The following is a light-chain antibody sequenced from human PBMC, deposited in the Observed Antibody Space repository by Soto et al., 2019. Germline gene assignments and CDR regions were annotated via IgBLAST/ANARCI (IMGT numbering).Light chain of an antibody. CDR1: TPNIGKNA. V-gene: IGLV1-36*01. CDR2: HND. Sequence: QSVLTQPPSVSGAPRQRVTISCSGSTPNIGKNAVNWYQQLPGKAPKLVIYHNDLLPSGVSDRFSGSKSGTSASLAISGLQSDDEADYYCAAWDDNLDGYVFGTWTKVTVL. CDR3: AAWDDNLDGYV. J-gene: IGLJ1*01.